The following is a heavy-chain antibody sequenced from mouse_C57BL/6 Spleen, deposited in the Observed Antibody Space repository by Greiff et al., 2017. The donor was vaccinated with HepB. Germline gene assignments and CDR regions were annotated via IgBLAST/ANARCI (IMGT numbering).Heavy chain of an antibody. CDR2: INPNNGGT. V-gene: IGHV1-18*01. D-gene: IGHD1-1*01. J-gene: IGHJ4*01. Sequence: VQLQQSGPELVKPGASVKIPCKASGYTFTDYNMDWVKQSHGKSLEWIGDINPNNGGTIYNQKFKSKATLTVDKSSSTAYMELRSLTSEDTAVYYCARSLYYYGSYAMDYWGQGTSVTVSS. CDR3: ARSLYYYGSYAMDY. CDR1: GYTFTDYN.